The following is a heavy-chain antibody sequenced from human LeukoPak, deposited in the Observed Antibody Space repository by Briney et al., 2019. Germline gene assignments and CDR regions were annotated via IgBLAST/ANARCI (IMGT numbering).Heavy chain of an antibody. CDR1: GFTFSHYG. D-gene: IGHD6-6*01. J-gene: IGHJ3*02. CDR2: IRSDGSNK. Sequence: GGSLRLSCAASGFTFSHYGMHWVRQAPGKGLEWVAFIRSDGSNKNYADSVKGRFFISRDNSKNTLFLQMNSLRAEDTAAYYCAKAMSIAARLSAFDIWGQGTMVTVSS. CDR3: AKAMSIAARLSAFDI. V-gene: IGHV3-30*02.